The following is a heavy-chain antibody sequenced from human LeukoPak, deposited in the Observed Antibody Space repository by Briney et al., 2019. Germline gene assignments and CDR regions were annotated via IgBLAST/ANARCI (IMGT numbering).Heavy chain of an antibody. J-gene: IGHJ6*03. CDR2: IYYSGST. CDR3: ARGLGYSYGSYYYYYYYMDV. V-gene: IGHV4-39*01. D-gene: IGHD5-18*01. Sequence: PSETLSLTCTVSGGSISSSSYYWGWIRQPPGKGLEWIGSIYYSGSTYYNPSLKSRVTISVDTSKNQFSLKLSSVTAADTAVYYCARGLGYSYGSYYYYYYYMDVWGKGTTVTVSS. CDR1: GGSISSSSYY.